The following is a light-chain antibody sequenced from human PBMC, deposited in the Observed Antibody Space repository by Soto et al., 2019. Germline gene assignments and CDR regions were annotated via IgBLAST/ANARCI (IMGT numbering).Light chain of an antibody. J-gene: IGKJ5*01. V-gene: IGKV3-20*01. CDR2: GAS. CDR3: QQYTGPPTT. Sequence: IFVTQSPGTLSVSPGERATLSCRARQSVSSSLAWYQQKPGQAPRLLIYGASTRAAGIPDRFSGSGSGTDFTLTITRLEPEDSAVYFCQQYTGPPTTFCQGTRLEVK. CDR1: QSVSSS.